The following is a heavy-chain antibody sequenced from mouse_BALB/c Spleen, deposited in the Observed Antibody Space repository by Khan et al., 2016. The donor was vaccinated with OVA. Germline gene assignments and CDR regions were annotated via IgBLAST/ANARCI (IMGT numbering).Heavy chain of an antibody. V-gene: IGHV1-4*01. Sequence: QVQLKQSGAELARPGASVKMSCTASGYTFTSHTIHWVKQSPGQDLEWIGYINPRSGYSNYNQKFNDKATLTADKSSSTAFMQLSSLTSEDSAVYDCGRRTTGDALDYWGQGTSVTVSS. CDR3: GRRTTGDALDY. CDR1: GYTFTSHT. CDR2: INPRSGYS. J-gene: IGHJ4*01. D-gene: IGHD2-14*01.